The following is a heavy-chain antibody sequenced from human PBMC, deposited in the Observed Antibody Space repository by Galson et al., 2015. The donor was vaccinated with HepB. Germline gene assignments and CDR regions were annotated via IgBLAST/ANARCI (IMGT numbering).Heavy chain of an antibody. J-gene: IGHJ3*02. CDR1: GFSFSSYT. V-gene: IGHV3-48*01. CDR2: ISSNSRAI. D-gene: IGHD1-7*01. Sequence: ALRLSCAASGFSFSSYTMNWVRQAPGKGLESVSYISSNSRAIDYVDSVKGRFTISRDNAKNSLYLQMNSLRAEGTAIYYCARNYLYAYDIWGKGTMVTVSS. CDR3: ARNYLYAYDI.